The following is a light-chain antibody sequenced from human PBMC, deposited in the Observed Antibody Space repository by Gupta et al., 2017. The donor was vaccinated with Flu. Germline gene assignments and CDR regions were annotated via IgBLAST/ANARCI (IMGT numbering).Light chain of an antibody. CDR2: EVS. CDR1: SSDIGAYTY. J-gene: IGLJ3*02. Sequence: QSALPQPAAVSGSPGQSITIFCTGTSSDIGAYTYVSWFQQHPNKAPSLMIYEVSNRPSGVSNRFSGSKSGNTASLTISGLQAEDEADYYCSSYTGSGTVFGGGTKVAVL. CDR3: SSYTGSGTV. V-gene: IGLV2-14*01.